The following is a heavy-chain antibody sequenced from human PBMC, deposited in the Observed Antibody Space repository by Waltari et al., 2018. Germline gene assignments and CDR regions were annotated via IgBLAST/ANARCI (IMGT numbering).Heavy chain of an antibody. CDR1: GFTFSSYA. V-gene: IGHV3-30-3*01. D-gene: IGHD1-20*01. Sequence: QVQLVESGGGVVQPGRSLILSWAASGFTFSSYAMHWVRQAPGKGLEWVAVISYDGSNKYYADSVKGRFTISRDNSKNTLYLQMNSLRAEDTAVYYCARAPSEHRSVYNWNGGSFDYWGQGTLVTVSS. CDR2: ISYDGSNK. CDR3: ARAPSEHRSVYNWNGGSFDY. J-gene: IGHJ4*02.